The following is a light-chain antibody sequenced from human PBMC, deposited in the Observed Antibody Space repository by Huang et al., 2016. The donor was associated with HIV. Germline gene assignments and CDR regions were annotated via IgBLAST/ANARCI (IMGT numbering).Light chain of an antibody. Sequence: VMTQSPVTLSVSPGERATLSCRACQNVSSDLAWYQQRPGHPPRLLMYGASTRATGRPARFSGSGSGTEFTLTISSLQSEDFAVYYCQQYNKWPLFTFGPGTKVDIK. CDR1: QNVSSD. V-gene: IGKV3-15*01. J-gene: IGKJ3*01. CDR3: QQYNKWPLFT. CDR2: GAS.